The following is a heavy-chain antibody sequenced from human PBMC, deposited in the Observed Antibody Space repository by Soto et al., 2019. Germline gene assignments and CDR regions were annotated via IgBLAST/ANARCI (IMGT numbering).Heavy chain of an antibody. D-gene: IGHD2-21*02. Sequence: EVQLVESGGGLIQPGGSLRLSCAASGFSVSNNYMVWVRQAPGRSLEWVSVLYSGGSTSYGDSVRGRFAVSRDNSKNTMYLQLNSLRAEDTAVYYCAKAYCGSVCYSLTDAFDLWGQGTLVTVSS. CDR1: GFSVSNNY. CDR3: AKAYCGSVCYSLTDAFDL. V-gene: IGHV3-53*01. CDR2: LYSGGST. J-gene: IGHJ3*01.